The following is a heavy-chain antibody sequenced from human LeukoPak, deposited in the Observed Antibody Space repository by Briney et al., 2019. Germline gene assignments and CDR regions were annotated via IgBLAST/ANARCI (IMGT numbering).Heavy chain of an antibody. D-gene: IGHD5-12*01. V-gene: IGHV3-21*01. CDR1: GFTLSSYS. CDR3: ARGLDGVATISNDY. J-gene: IGHJ4*02. CDR2: ISSSGSYI. Sequence: GGSLRLSCAASGFTLSSYSMNWVRQAPGKGLGWVSSISSSGSYIYSADSVKGRFTISRDNAKNSLYLQMNSLRAEDTAVYYCARGLDGVATISNDYWGQGTLVTVSS.